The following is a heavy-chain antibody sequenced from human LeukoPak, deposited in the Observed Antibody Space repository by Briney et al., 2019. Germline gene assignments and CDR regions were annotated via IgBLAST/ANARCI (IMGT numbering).Heavy chain of an antibody. CDR1: GVSISSSDYY. J-gene: IGHJ4*02. CDR2: ISSRGSP. Sequence: SETLSLTCTVSGVSISSSDYYWGWIRQPPGKGLEWIGAISSRGSPYYNPSLKSRVTISVDSSKNQFSLKLTTVTAAGTAVYYCARRTSNPVGAIDYWGQGALVTVSS. V-gene: IGHV4-39*01. CDR3: ARRTSNPVGAIDY. D-gene: IGHD1-26*01.